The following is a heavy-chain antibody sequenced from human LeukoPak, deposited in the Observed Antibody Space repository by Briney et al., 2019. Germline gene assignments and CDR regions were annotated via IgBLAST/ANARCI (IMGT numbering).Heavy chain of an antibody. CDR3: ARDRSGGKTAVAHYYYGMDV. J-gene: IGHJ6*02. CDR1: GFTFSSYA. V-gene: IGHV3-23*01. D-gene: IGHD6-19*01. Sequence: GGSLRLSCAASGFTFSSYAMSWVRQAPGKGLEWVSGIVGSGGTTYYADSVKGRFTISRDNSKNTLYLQMNSLRAEDTAVYYCARDRSGGKTAVAHYYYGMDVWGQGTTVTVSS. CDR2: IVGSGGTT.